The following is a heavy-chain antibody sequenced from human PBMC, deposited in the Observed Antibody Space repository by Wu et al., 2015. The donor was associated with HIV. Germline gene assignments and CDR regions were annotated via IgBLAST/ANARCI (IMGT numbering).Heavy chain of an antibody. Sequence: QVQLVQSGTEVKKPGASVKVSCKASGYTFTTYDINWVRQATGQGLEYMGWMNPNNGNTASAQRFQGRITMTRTTSISTAYLELRSLRSDDTAVYYCARDLSPRYSSGWYSGYWGQGTLVTVSS. CDR2: MNPNNGNT. D-gene: IGHD6-19*01. CDR3: ARDLSPRYSSGWYSGY. V-gene: IGHV1-8*02. CDR1: GYTFTTYD. J-gene: IGHJ4*02.